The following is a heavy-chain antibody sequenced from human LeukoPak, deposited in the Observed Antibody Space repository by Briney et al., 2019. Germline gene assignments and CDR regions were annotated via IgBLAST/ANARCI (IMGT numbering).Heavy chain of an antibody. CDR2: IIPIFGTA. Sequence: SVAVSCKASGRTFSSYAVSCVRQAREQGLEWMEGIIPIFGTANYAQKFQGRVTMTTDESTSTAYMELSSLRSEDTAVYYCAREGGSYYRPLAFDYWGQGTLVTVSS. CDR3: AREGGSYYRPLAFDY. CDR1: GRTFSSYA. J-gene: IGHJ4*02. V-gene: IGHV1-69*05. D-gene: IGHD1-26*01.